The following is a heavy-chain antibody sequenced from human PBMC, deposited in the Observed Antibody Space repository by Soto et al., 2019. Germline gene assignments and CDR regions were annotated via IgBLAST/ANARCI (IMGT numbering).Heavy chain of an antibody. CDR2: IYYSGST. Sequence: KLSETLSLTCAVSGGSLSSSSWWSWVRQPPGKALEWLGEIYYSGSTKYNPSLNSRVTISADQSKNDFFLRLSSVTAADTAVYYCVHHGVDPYYHDFWGQGXLVTVSS. D-gene: IGHD3-9*01. CDR1: GGSLSSSSW. CDR3: VHHGVDPYYHDF. V-gene: IGHV4-4*02. J-gene: IGHJ4*02.